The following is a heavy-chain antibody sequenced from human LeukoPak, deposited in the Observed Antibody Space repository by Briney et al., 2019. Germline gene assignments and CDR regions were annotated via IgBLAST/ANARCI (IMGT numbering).Heavy chain of an antibody. V-gene: IGHV4-4*07. J-gene: IGHJ3*02. CDR1: GGSISSYY. D-gene: IGHD1-14*01. Sequence: SETLSLTCTVSGGSISSYYWSWIRQPAGKGLEWIGRIYTSGSTNYNPSLKSRVTISVDASKNQFSLKLSSVTAADTAVYYCAGDSEDAFDIWGQGTMVTVSS. CDR2: IYTSGST. CDR3: AGDSEDAFDI.